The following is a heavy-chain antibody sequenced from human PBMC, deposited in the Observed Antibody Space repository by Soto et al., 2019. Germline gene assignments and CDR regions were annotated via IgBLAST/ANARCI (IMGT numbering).Heavy chain of an antibody. J-gene: IGHJ4*02. CDR2: ISYDGSNE. CDR1: GLTFSSYG. D-gene: IGHD1-26*01. Sequence: QVQLVESGGGVVQPGRYLRLSCAASGLTFSSYGMHWVRQAPGKGLEWVAVISYDGSNEYYADSVKGRFTISRDNSKNTLYLQMNSRRAEDTAVYYCAKVGAKATFDYWGQGNLVTVSS. V-gene: IGHV3-30*18. CDR3: AKVGAKATFDY.